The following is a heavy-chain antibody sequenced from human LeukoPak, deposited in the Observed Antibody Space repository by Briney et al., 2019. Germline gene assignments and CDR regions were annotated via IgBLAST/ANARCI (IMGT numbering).Heavy chain of an antibody. D-gene: IGHD5-18*01. CDR3: AKDTAPSPGYSYGYDY. CDR2: ISWNSGSI. J-gene: IGHJ4*02. V-gene: IGHV3-9*01. Sequence: GGSLRLSCAASGFTFDDYATHWVRQAPGKGLEWVSGISWNSGSIGYADSVKGRFTISRDNAKNSLYLQMNSLRAEDTALYYCAKDTAPSPGYSYGYDYWGQGTLVTVSS. CDR1: GFTFDDYA.